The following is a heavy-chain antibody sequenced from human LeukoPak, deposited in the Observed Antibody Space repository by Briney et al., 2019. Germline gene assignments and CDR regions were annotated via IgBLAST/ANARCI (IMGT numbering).Heavy chain of an antibody. Sequence: GGSLRLSCAASGFTLSTYWMSWVRQVPGKGLEWVANIKKDGSETYYVDSVKGRFTISRDNAKNSLYLQMNSLRAEDTAMYYCARCGGGDCYWFDYWGQGTLVTVSS. D-gene: IGHD2-21*02. V-gene: IGHV3-7*03. CDR1: GFTLSTYW. CDR3: ARCGGGDCYWFDY. CDR2: IKKDGSET. J-gene: IGHJ4*02.